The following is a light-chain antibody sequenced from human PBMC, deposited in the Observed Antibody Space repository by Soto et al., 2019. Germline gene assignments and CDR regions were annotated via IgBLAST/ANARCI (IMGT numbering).Light chain of an antibody. CDR2: GAS. Sequence: EIVLTQFPGTLSLSPGKSATLSCRASETVAKNYLAWFQKKPGQAPKLLIHGASTRATDIPDRFSGSGSGTDFTLTVSRLEPEDFAVYYCQQTFHSPRTFGQGTRLEI. CDR1: ETVAKNY. V-gene: IGKV3-20*01. J-gene: IGKJ2*01. CDR3: QQTFHSPRT.